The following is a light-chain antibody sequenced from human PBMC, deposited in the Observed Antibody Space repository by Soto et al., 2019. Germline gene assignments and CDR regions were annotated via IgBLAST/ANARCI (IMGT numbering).Light chain of an antibody. CDR3: RWYGSGRYV. CDR2: GNS. CDR1: SSNIGAGYD. J-gene: IGLJ1*01. Sequence: QSALTQPPSVSGAPGQRVTISCTGSSSNIGAGYDVHWYQQLPGTAPKLLIYGNSNRPSGVPDRFSGSKSGTSASLALTGLQAEEEADYNRRWYGSGRYVFGTGTKFTVL. V-gene: IGLV1-40*01.